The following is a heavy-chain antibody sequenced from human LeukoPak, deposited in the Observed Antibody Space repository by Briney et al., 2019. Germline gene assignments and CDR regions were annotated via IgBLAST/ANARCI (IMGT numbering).Heavy chain of an antibody. CDR1: GFTFSSYE. V-gene: IGHV3-48*03. CDR2: ISSSGSTI. CDR3: DCSSTTCYAAGDY. J-gene: IGHJ4*02. Sequence: PGGSLRLSCAASGFTFSSYEMNWVRQAPGKGLEWVSYISSSGSTIYYADSVRGRFTISRDNSKNTLSLQMNSLRAEDTAVYYCDCSSTTCYAAGDYWGQGTLVTVSS. D-gene: IGHD2-2*01.